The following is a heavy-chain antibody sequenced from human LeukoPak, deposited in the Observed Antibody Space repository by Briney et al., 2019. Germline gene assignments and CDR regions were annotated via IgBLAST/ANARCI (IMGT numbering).Heavy chain of an antibody. CDR3: ARDSPWGGWSHDAFDI. J-gene: IGHJ3*02. CDR2: ISSSGSTI. V-gene: IGHV3-48*03. D-gene: IGHD6-19*01. Sequence: GGSLRLSCAASGFTFSSYEMNWVRQAPGKGLEWVSYISSSGSTIYYADSVKGRFTISRDNAKNSLYLQMNSLRAEDTAVYYCARDSPWGGWSHDAFDIWGQGTMVTVSS. CDR1: GFTFSSYE.